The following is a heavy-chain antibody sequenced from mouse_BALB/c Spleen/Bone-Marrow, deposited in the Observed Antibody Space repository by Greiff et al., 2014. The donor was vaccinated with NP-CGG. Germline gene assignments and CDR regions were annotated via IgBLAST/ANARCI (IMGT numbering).Heavy chain of an antibody. CDR1: GHSFTGYN. D-gene: IGHD2-14*01. V-gene: IGHV1-39*01. J-gene: IGHJ3*01. CDR2: IDPYYGTT. CDR3: TRSRAYFRDWFAY. Sequence: VQLQQSGPELVKPGASVKISCKASGHSFTGYNMNWVKQSHGKSLEWIGNIDPYYGTTTFNQKFKDKATLTVDKSSSTAYMQLKSLTSGDSAVYYCTRSRAYFRDWFAYWGQGTLVTVSA.